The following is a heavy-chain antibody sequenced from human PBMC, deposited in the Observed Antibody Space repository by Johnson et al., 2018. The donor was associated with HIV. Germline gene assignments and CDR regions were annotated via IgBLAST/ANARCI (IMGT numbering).Heavy chain of an antibody. CDR3: ARGKSSGRGAFDI. D-gene: IGHD6-19*01. J-gene: IGHJ3*02. CDR2: INWNGGST. CDR1: GFTFDDYA. Sequence: LLVESGGGLVQPGRSLRLSCAASGFTFDDYAMHWVRQAPGKGLEWVSGINWNGGSTGYADSVKGRFTISRDNAKNSLYLQMNSLRAEDTALYYCARGKSSGRGAFDIWGQGTKVIVSS. V-gene: IGHV3-9*01.